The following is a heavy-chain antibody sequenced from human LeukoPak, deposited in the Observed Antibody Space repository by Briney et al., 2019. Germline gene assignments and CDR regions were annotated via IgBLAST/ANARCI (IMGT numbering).Heavy chain of an antibody. J-gene: IGHJ6*04. Sequence: GGSLRLSCAASGFTFSSYAMHWVRQAPGKGLEWEAFIRYDGSNKYYADSVKGRFTISRDNSKNTLYLQMNSLRAEDTAVYYCANNGDPSGGVWGKGTTVTVSS. CDR2: IRYDGSNK. CDR3: ANNGDPSGGV. D-gene: IGHD4-17*01. V-gene: IGHV3-30*02. CDR1: GFTFSSYA.